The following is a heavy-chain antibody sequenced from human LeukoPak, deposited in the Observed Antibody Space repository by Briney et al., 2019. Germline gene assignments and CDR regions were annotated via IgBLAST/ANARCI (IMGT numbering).Heavy chain of an antibody. CDR2: ISGSGGST. J-gene: IGHJ4*02. Sequence: GGSLRLSCAASGFTFSSYAMSWVRRAPGKGLEWVSAISGSGGSTYYADSVKGRFTISRDKSHNTLYLQMNSLRVEDTAVYYCAKSPLVYCTSSSCHLYFDSWGQGTLVTVSS. D-gene: IGHD2-15*01. CDR3: AKSPLVYCTSSSCHLYFDS. CDR1: GFTFSSYA. V-gene: IGHV3-23*01.